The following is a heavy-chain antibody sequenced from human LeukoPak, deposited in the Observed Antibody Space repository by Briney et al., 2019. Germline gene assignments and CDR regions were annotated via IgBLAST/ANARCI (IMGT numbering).Heavy chain of an antibody. Sequence: ASVKVSCKASGYTFTSYIITWVRQAPGQGLEWMGWISAYDGNTNYAQKLQGRVTMTTDTSTNTAYMELRSLRSDDTAVYYCARDQYISSWRVIGVGALDIWGRGTMVTVSS. J-gene: IGHJ3*02. CDR2: ISAYDGNT. V-gene: IGHV1-18*01. CDR1: GYTFTSYI. CDR3: ARDQYISSWRVIGVGALDI. D-gene: IGHD6-13*01.